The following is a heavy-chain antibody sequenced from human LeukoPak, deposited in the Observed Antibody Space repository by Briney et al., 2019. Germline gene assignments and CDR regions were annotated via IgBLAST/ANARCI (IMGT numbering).Heavy chain of an antibody. V-gene: IGHV1-69*04. CDR3: ARDLSVLRYFDWPSRATYYYYGMDV. Sequence: ASVKVSCKASGGTFSSYAISWVRQAPGQGLEWMGRIIPILGIANYAQKFQGRVTITADKSTSTAYMELSSLRSDDTAVYYCARDLSVLRYFDWPSRATYYYYGMDVWGQGTTVTVSS. CDR1: GGTFSSYA. J-gene: IGHJ6*02. D-gene: IGHD3-9*01. CDR2: IIPILGIA.